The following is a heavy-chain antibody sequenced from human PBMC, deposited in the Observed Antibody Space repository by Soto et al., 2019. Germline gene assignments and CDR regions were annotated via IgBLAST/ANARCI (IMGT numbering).Heavy chain of an antibody. Sequence: AGSLRLSCAASGFTFSSYSINWVRQAPGKGLEWVSSISSSSSYIYYADSVKGRFTISRDNAKNSLYLQMNSLRAEDTAVYYCARDGSADFDYWGQGTLVTVSS. CDR1: GFTFSSYS. CDR3: ARDGSADFDY. V-gene: IGHV3-21*01. J-gene: IGHJ4*02. CDR2: ISSSSSYI.